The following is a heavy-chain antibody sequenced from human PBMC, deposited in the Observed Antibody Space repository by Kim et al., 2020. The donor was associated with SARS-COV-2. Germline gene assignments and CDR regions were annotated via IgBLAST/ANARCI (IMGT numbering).Heavy chain of an antibody. CDR3: ATGIAAAGLGYWYFDL. CDR1: GYTLSEFS. CDR2: FDPENGEI. V-gene: IGHV1-24*01. J-gene: IGHJ2*01. D-gene: IGHD6-13*01. Sequence: ASVKVSCKVSGYTLSEFSMHWVRQATGKGLEWMGGFDPENGEIIYAQKLQGRVTMTEDTLTDTAYMELSSLRSEDTAVYYCATGIAAAGLGYWYFDLWGRGTLVTVSS.